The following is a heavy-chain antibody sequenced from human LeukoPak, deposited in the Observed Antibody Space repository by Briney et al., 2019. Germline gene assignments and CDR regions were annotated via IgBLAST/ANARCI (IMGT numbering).Heavy chain of an antibody. CDR2: ISSSGRLM. J-gene: IGHJ6*02. Sequence: GGSLRLSCAASGFTFSSYSMNWIRQAPGKGLEWVSHISSSGRLMQYADSVKGRFTITRDNVQNFMSLQMNSLKPEDTAVYYCARDTNNGLDVWGRGTTVTVSS. CDR1: GFTFSSYS. CDR3: ARDTNNGLDV. D-gene: IGHD1-20*01. V-gene: IGHV3-48*04.